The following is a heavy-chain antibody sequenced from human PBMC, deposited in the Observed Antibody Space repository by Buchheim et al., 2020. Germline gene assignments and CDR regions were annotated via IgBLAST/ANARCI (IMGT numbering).Heavy chain of an antibody. V-gene: IGHV4-31*03. D-gene: IGHD2-21*02. CDR3: ARRSVTQGYFDN. J-gene: IGHJ4*02. CDR2: IYYSGST. CDR1: GGSISSGNFY. Sequence: QVQLQESGPGLVKPSQTLSLTCTVSGGSISSGNFYWGWIRQHPGKGLEWIGYIYYSGSTYYNPSLKSRGTVSMDTSKNQFSLKLSSVTAADTAVYYCARRSVTQGYFDNWGQGTL.